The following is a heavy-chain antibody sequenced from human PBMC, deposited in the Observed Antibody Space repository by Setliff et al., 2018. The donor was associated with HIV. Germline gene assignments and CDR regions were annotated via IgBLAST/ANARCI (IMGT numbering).Heavy chain of an antibody. CDR1: GVSISDNNW. CDR2: VYHTGST. V-gene: IGHV4-4*02. CDR3: GGNGYYSIDY. D-gene: IGHD3-22*01. Sequence: KASETLSLTCDVSGVSISDNNWWSWVRQPPGRGLEWIGEVYHTGSTNYNPSLKSRVITSIDKSKNQFSLKIDSVTAADTAVYYCGGNGYYSIDYWGQGTLVTVSS. J-gene: IGHJ4*02.